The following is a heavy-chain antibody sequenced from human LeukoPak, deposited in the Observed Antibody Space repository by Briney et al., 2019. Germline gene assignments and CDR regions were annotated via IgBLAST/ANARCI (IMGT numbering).Heavy chain of an antibody. CDR2: ISGSGGST. CDR3: AKGLQLELRALYYFDY. V-gene: IGHV3-23*01. D-gene: IGHD1-7*01. CDR1: GFTVSSNY. J-gene: IGHJ4*02. Sequence: GGSLRLSCAASGFTVSSNYMSWVRQAPGKGLEWVSAISGSGGSTYYADSVKGRFTISRDNSKNTLYLQMNSLRAEDTAVYYCAKGLQLELRALYYFDYWGQGTLVTVSS.